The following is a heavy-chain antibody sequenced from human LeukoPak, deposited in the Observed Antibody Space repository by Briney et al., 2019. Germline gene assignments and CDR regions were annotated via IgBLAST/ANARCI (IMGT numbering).Heavy chain of an antibody. CDR2: VSSTGTA. J-gene: IGHJ4*02. CDR3: AREAYGSGFFYFDY. V-gene: IGHV4-59*01. CDR1: GGSISSYY. D-gene: IGHD6-25*01. Sequence: SETLSLTCSVSGGSISSYYRSWIRQPPGRGQEWIGDVSSTGTANYNSSLKSRVTISLDTSKNQFSLRLSSVTAADTAVYYCAREAYGSGFFYFDYWGQGTLVTVSS.